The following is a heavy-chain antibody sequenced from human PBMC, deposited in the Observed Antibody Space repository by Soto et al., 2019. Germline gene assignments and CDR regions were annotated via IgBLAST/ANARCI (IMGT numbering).Heavy chain of an antibody. J-gene: IGHJ4*02. CDR1: GGTFSSYA. CDR2: IIPIFGTA. CDR3: AEGEQYYGSGSYYNGFDY. Sequence: QVQLVQSGAEVKKPGSSVKVSCKASGGTFSSYAISWVRQAPGQGLEWMGGIIPIFGTANYAQKFQGRVTITADESTSTAYMERSTLRSEDTAVYYCAEGEQYYGSGSYYNGFDYWGQGTLVTVSS. D-gene: IGHD3-10*01. V-gene: IGHV1-69*01.